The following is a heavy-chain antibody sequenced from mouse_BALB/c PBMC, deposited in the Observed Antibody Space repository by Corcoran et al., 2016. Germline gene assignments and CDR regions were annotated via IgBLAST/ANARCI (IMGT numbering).Heavy chain of an antibody. CDR1: GFNIKDTY. Sequence: EVQLQQSGAELVKPGAKVKLYCTASGFNIKDTYMHWVKQRPEQGLEWMGRIDPANGNTKYDPKFQGKATITADTSSNTAYLKLSSLTSEDTAVYYCASWDLYFDVLGAGTTVTVSS. J-gene: IGHJ1*01. CDR2: IDPANGNT. V-gene: IGHV14-3*02. CDR3: ASWDLYFDV.